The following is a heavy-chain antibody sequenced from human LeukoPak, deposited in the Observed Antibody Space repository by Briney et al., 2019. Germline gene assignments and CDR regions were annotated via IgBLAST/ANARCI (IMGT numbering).Heavy chain of an antibody. CDR2: INWNGGST. D-gene: IGHD3-22*01. V-gene: IGHV3-20*04. CDR1: GFTFDDYG. Sequence: GGSLRLSCATSGFTFDDYGMSWVRHAPGKGLEWVSGINWNGGSTGYADSVKGRFTISRDNAKNSLYLQMNSLRAEDTALYYCARGTKPDSSGYYFDYWGQGTLVTVSS. J-gene: IGHJ4*02. CDR3: ARGTKPDSSGYYFDY.